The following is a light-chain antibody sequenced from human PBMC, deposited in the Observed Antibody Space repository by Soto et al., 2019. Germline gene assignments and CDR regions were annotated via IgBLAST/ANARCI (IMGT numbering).Light chain of an antibody. CDR3: QQSECPPRR. CDR2: RTS. CDR1: QSVSSDY. Sequence: GLNQPPDNLSLPQGESATLSSRDSQSVSSDYLAWYQQKPGQAPRLIIYRTSNRATGCPDMFRGSVSGTDCTLTIIFLEPEECTLYWSQQSECPPRRFGQRGK. V-gene: IGKV3-20*01. J-gene: IGKJ1*01.